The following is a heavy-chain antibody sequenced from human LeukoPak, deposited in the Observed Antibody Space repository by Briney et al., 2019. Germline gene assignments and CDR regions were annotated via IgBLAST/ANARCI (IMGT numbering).Heavy chain of an antibody. D-gene: IGHD5-18*01. CDR1: GGSMSNYY. CDR3: ATNLPGYSYGYWVA. CDR2: MFYTGSG. V-gene: IGHV4-59*01. Sequence: SETLSLICTVSGGSMSNYYWNWIRQPPGKGLEWIGYMFYTGSGKYNPSLKSRVTISVDTSKRQISLKLTSVTAADTAVYYCATNLPGYSYGYWVAWGQGTLVTVSS. J-gene: IGHJ5*02.